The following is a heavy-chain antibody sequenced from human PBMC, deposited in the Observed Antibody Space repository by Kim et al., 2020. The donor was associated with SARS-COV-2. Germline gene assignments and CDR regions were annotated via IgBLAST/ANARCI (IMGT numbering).Heavy chain of an antibody. J-gene: IGHJ4*02. CDR3: ARNYYDSSGYYFDDY. CDR1: GYTFTSYG. CDR2: ISAYNGNT. V-gene: IGHV1-18*01. D-gene: IGHD3-22*01. Sequence: ASVKVSCKASGYTFTSYGISWVQQAPGQGLEWLGWISAYNGNTNYAQKLQGRVTMTTDTSTSTAYMELRSLRSDDTAVYYCARNYYDSSGYYFDDYWGQGTLVTVSS.